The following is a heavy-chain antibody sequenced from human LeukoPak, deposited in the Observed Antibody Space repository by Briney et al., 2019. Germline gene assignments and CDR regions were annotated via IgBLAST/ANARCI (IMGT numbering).Heavy chain of an antibody. CDR2: ISSNGGST. V-gene: IGHV3-64*01. Sequence: PGGSLRLSCAASGFAFSSYAMHWVRQAPGKGLEYVSAISSNGGSTYYANSVKGRFTLSRDNSKNTLYLQMGSLRAEDMAVYYCARPDRTDYYDSSGYYNYWGQGTLVTVSS. CDR1: GFAFSSYA. J-gene: IGHJ4*02. CDR3: ARPDRTDYYDSSGYYNY. D-gene: IGHD3-22*01.